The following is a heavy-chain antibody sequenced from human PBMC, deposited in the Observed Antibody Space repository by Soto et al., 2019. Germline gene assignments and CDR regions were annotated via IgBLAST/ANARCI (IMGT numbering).Heavy chain of an antibody. V-gene: IGHV1-18*01. Sequence: WASVKVSCKASGYTFTSYGISWVRQAPGQGLEWMGWISAYNGNTNYAQKLQGRVTMTTDTSTSTAYMELRSLRSDDTAVYYCARATPKYSSGWYGYRREDFDYWGQGTLVTVSS. CDR3: ARATPKYSSGWYGYRREDFDY. J-gene: IGHJ4*02. CDR2: ISAYNGNT. CDR1: GYTFTSYG. D-gene: IGHD6-19*01.